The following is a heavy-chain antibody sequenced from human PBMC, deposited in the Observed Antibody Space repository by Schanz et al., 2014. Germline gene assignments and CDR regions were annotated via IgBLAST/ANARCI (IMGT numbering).Heavy chain of an antibody. CDR1: GFNFGDYY. V-gene: IGHV3-7*03. CDR3: AKHLYQYNYYGMDV. CDR2: INPDGSGK. Sequence: DVQLVESGGGLVQSWGSLRLSCAASGFNFGDYYMTWVRQAPGKGLESVAKINPDGSGKYYVVSVEGRFTISRDNSKNTLSLQLNSLRADDTAVYYCAKHLYQYNYYGMDVWGQGTTVTVSS. D-gene: IGHD2-2*02. J-gene: IGHJ6*02.